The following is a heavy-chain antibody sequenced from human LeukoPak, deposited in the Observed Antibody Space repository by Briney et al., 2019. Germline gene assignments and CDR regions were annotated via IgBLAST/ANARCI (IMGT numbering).Heavy chain of an antibody. D-gene: IGHD4-17*01. CDR1: GFTFSDYY. CDR3: VRDVDDYDHHRGDS. Sequence: GGSLRLSCAASGFTFSDYYMTWIRQAPGKGLEWISYISGSGTTIYYADSVKGRFTISRDNAKNSLYLQMNSLRAEDTAVYYCVRDVDDYDHHRGDSWGQGTLVTVSS. V-gene: IGHV3-11*01. J-gene: IGHJ4*02. CDR2: ISGSGTTI.